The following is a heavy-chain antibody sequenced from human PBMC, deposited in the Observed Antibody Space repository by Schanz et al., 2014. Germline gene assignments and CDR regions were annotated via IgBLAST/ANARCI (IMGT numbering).Heavy chain of an antibody. CDR3: AREKGHGYSGLS. V-gene: IGHV1-8*01. D-gene: IGHD5-12*01. Sequence: QVQLVQSGSELKKPGASVKVSCKASGYTLTNFDINWVRQAPGQGLEWMGWMNPNSGTTGYAQKFQGRVTMTRDTSITTAYMDLSGLTSDDTAVYYCAREKGHGYSGLSWGQGTLLAVSS. J-gene: IGHJ5*02. CDR2: MNPNSGTT. CDR1: GYTLTNFD.